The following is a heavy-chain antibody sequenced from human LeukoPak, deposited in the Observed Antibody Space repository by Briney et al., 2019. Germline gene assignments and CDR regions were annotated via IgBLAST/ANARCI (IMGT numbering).Heavy chain of an antibody. CDR3: ARRSLYGSSPFDP. CDR1: GGSISSSTYF. D-gene: IGHD2-2*01. J-gene: IGHJ5*02. Sequence: SETLSLTCTVSGGSISSSTYFWGWIRQPPGKGLEWLGIIYYSGTTYYNPSLKSRVTISVDTSKNQFSLKLSAVTAADTAVYYCARRSLYGSSPFDPWGQGTLVTVSS. CDR2: IYYSGTT. V-gene: IGHV4-39*01.